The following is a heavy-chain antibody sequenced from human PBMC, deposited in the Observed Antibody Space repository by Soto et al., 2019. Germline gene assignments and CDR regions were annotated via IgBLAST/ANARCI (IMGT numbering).Heavy chain of an antibody. CDR1: GGSISSYY. D-gene: IGHD6-6*01. J-gene: IGHJ6*02. V-gene: IGHV4-59*01. Sequence: PSETLSLTCTVSGGSISSYYWSWIRQPPGKGLEWIGYIYYSGSTNYNPSLKSRVTISVDTSKNQFSLKLSSVTAADTAVYYCARDPVIAARGKGYYYGMDVWGQGTTVTVSS. CDR3: ARDPVIAARGKGYYYGMDV. CDR2: IYYSGST.